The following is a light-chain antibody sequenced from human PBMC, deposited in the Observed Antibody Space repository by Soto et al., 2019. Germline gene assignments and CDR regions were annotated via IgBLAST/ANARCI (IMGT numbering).Light chain of an antibody. Sequence: EIVLTQSPGTLSLSPGERATLSCRASQSISSDSLAWYQQKPGQPPRLLIYATSSRATGIPDRFSGSGSGTDFTLTISCLEPEDFAVYYCQRNAFGQGAKLEI. CDR2: ATS. V-gene: IGKV3-20*01. CDR1: QSISSDS. CDR3: QRNA. J-gene: IGKJ2*01.